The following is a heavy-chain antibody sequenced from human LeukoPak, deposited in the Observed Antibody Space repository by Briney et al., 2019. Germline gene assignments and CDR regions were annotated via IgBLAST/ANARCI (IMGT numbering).Heavy chain of an antibody. J-gene: IGHJ4*02. D-gene: IGHD3-16*02. CDR3: ARHNYDYVWGSYREYYFDY. Sequence: PSETLSLTCTVSGGSISSSSYYRGWIRQPPGKGLEWIGSIYYSGSTYYNPSLKSRVTISVDTSKNQFSLKLSSVTAADTAVYYCARHNYDYVWGSYREYYFDYWGQGTLVTVSS. V-gene: IGHV4-39*01. CDR2: IYYSGST. CDR1: GGSISSSSYY.